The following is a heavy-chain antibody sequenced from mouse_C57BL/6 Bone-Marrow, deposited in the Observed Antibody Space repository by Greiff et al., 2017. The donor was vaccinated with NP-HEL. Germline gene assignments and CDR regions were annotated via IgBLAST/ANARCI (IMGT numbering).Heavy chain of an antibody. CDR2: IYPGGGYT. CDR1: GYTFTNYW. CDR3: ARYVYGSSHFDV. J-gene: IGHJ1*03. D-gene: IGHD1-1*01. V-gene: IGHV1-63*01. Sequence: QVQLQQSGAELVRPGTSVKMSCKASGYTFTNYWIGWAKQRPGHGLEWIGDIYPGGGYTKYNEKFKGKATLTADKSSSTAYMQFSSLTSEDSAIYYCARYVYGSSHFDVWGTGTTVTVSS.